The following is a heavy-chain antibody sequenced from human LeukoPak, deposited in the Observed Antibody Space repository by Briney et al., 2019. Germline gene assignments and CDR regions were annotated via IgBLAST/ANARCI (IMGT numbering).Heavy chain of an antibody. Sequence: GGSLRLSCAASGFTFDDYAMHWVRQAPGKGLEWVSGISWNSGSIGYADSVKGRFTISRDNSKNTLYLQMNSLRAEDTAVYYCAKELITMVRGVSLDYWGQGTLVTVSS. V-gene: IGHV3-9*01. CDR1: GFTFDDYA. CDR3: AKELITMVRGVSLDY. CDR2: ISWNSGSI. D-gene: IGHD3-10*01. J-gene: IGHJ4*02.